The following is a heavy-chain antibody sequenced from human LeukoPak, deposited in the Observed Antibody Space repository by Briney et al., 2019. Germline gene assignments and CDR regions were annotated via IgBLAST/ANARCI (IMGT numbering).Heavy chain of an antibody. V-gene: IGHV3-7*01. J-gene: IGHJ4*02. CDR2: IKQDGSEK. CDR3: ARENYDFWSGYYYFDY. CDR1: GFTFSDFY. D-gene: IGHD3-3*01. Sequence: PGGSLRLSCAASGFTFSDFYMSWVRQAPGKGLEWVANIKQDGSEKYYVDSVKSRFTISRDNAKNSLYLQMNSLRAEDTAVYYCARENYDFWSGYYYFDYWGQGTLVTVSS.